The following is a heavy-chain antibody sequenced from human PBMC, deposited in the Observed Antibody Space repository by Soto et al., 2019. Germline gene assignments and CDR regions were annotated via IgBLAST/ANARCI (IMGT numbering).Heavy chain of an antibody. D-gene: IGHD3-16*01. CDR2: ISYDGSNK. CDR3: AKGTRMITFGGVDY. J-gene: IGHJ4*02. V-gene: IGHV3-30*18. CDR1: GFTFSSYG. Sequence: QVQLVESGGGVVQPGRSLRLSCAASGFTFSSYGMHWVRQAPGKGLEWVAVISYDGSNKYYADSVKGRFTISRDNSKNTLYLQMNILRAEDTAVYYCAKGTRMITFGGVDYWGQGTLVTVSS.